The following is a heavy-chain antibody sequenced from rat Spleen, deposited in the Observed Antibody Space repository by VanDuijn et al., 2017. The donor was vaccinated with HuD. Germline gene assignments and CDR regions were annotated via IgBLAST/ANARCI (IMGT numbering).Heavy chain of an antibody. V-gene: IGHV5-22*01. CDR2: ITYEGSST. D-gene: IGHD1-11*01. J-gene: IGHJ3*01. CDR3: ATDSNYGGHTGNWFAY. Sequence: EVQLVESGGGLVQPGRSLKLSCAASGFTSSDYYMAWVRQAPKKGLEWVASITYEGSSTYHGDSVKGRFTISRDNAKSTLYLQMDSLRSEDTATYYCATDSNYGGHTGNWFAYWGQGTLVTVSS. CDR1: GFTSSDYY.